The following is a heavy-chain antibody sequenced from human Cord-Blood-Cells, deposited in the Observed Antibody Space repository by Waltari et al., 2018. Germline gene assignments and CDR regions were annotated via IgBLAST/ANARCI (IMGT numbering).Heavy chain of an antibody. Sequence: QVQLVESGGGVVQPGRSLRLACAASGFTLTSSPRHRVRQAPGKGLEWVAVISYDGSNKYYADSVKGRFTISRDNSKNTLYLQMNSLRAEDTAVYYCARSWDQLGTAFDIWGQGTMVTVSS. CDR3: ARSWDQLGTAFDI. V-gene: IGHV3-30-3*01. J-gene: IGHJ3*02. CDR2: ISYDGSNK. D-gene: IGHD2-2*01. CDR1: GFTLTSSP.